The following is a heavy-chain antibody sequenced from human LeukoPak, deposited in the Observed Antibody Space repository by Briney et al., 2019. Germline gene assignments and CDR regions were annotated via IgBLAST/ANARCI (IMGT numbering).Heavy chain of an antibody. CDR2: ISSSDNTI. V-gene: IGHV3-48*03. D-gene: IGHD7-27*01. Sequence: GGSLRLSCAASGFTFSSYEMNWVRQAPGKGLEWVSYISSSDNTIYYADSVKGRFTISRDNAKNSLYMQMNSLRAEDTAVYYCARDINWVGGYWGQGTLVTVSS. CDR3: ARDINWVGGY. J-gene: IGHJ4*02. CDR1: GFTFSSYE.